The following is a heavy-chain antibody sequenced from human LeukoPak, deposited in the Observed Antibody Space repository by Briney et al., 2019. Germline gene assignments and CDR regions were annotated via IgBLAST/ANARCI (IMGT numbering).Heavy chain of an antibody. CDR1: GYTFTSYA. V-gene: IGHV1-3*01. J-gene: IGHJ6*02. Sequence: GASVKVSCKASGYTFTSYAMHWVRQAPGQRLEWMGWINAGNGNTKYSQKFQGRVTITRDTSASTAYMELSSLRSEDTAVYYCARGLGDSSLIAQQYGMDVWGQGTTVTVSS. D-gene: IGHD3-22*01. CDR2: INAGNGNT. CDR3: ARGLGDSSLIAQQYGMDV.